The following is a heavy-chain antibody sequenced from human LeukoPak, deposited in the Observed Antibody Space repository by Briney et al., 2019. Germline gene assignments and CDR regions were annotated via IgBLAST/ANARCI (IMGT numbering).Heavy chain of an antibody. CDR2: ISYDGSNK. D-gene: IGHD2-15*01. Sequence: GGSLRLSCAASGFTFSSYAMHWVRQAPGKGLEWVAVISYDGSNKYYADSVKGRLTISRDNSKNTLYLQMNSLRAEDTAVYYCARDPVVVAAGGSFDYWGQGTLVTVSS. CDR1: GFTFSSYA. CDR3: ARDPVVVAAGGSFDY. J-gene: IGHJ4*02. V-gene: IGHV3-30*04.